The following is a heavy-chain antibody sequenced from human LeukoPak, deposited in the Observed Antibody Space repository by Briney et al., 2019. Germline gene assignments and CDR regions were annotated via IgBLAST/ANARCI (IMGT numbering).Heavy chain of an antibody. CDR2: IYSSGST. CDR3: ARDSRYSDTSGYYYSHYYMDV. CDR1: GGSINYYY. J-gene: IGHJ6*03. V-gene: IGHV4-59*01. D-gene: IGHD3-22*01. Sequence: SETLSLTCTVSGGSINYYYWSWIRQPPGKGLEYIGYIYSSGSTNYNPSLKSRVTMSVDTSKNQFSLKLSSVTAADTAMYYCARDSRYSDTSGYYYSHYYMDVWGKGTTVTVSS.